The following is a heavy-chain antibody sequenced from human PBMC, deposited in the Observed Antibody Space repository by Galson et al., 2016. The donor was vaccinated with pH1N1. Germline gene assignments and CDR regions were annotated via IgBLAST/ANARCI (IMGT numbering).Heavy chain of an antibody. CDR3: AREDYYDTDLSDWYFDL. CDR2: IIPIFKTT. J-gene: IGHJ2*01. CDR1: GGTFGSYG. Sequence: SVKVSCKASGGTFGSYGINWMRQAPGQGLEWMGGIIPIFKTTKYAQNFQGRVTITADESTTTAYMELSSLRSEDTAVYYCAREDYYDTDLSDWYFDLWGRGTLLTVSS. V-gene: IGHV1-69*13. D-gene: IGHD3-22*01.